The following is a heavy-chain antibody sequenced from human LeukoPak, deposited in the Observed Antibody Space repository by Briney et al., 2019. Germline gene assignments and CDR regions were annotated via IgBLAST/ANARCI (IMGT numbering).Heavy chain of an antibody. D-gene: IGHD4-17*01. CDR3: ARDPYGDHYYFDY. CDR2: IYYSGST. Sequence: GSLRLSCAASGFTFRSYRMSWIRQPPGKGLEWIGYIYYSGSTNYNPFLKSRVTISVDTSKTQFSLKLSSVTAADTAVYYCARDPYGDHYYFDYWGQGTLVTVSS. J-gene: IGHJ4*02. V-gene: IGHV4-59*08. CDR1: GFTFRSYR.